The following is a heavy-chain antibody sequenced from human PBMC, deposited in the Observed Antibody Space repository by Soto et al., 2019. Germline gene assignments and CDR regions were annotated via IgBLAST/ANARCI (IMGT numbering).Heavy chain of an antibody. V-gene: IGHV3-30-3*01. CDR1: GFTFSSNA. CDR3: TTDPSGPDIVVVPAAISYYYGMDV. Sequence: GGSLRLSCAASGFTFSSNALHWVRQSPGKGLEWVAFISYDGSNKYYADSVKGRFTISRDNSKNTLYLQMNSLRGEDTAVYYCTTDPSGPDIVVVPAAISYYYGMDVWGQGTTVTVSS. CDR2: ISYDGSNK. J-gene: IGHJ6*02. D-gene: IGHD2-2*02.